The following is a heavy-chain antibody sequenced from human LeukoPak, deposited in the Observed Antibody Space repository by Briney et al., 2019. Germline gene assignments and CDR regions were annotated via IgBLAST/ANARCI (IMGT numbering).Heavy chain of an antibody. J-gene: IGHJ4*02. CDR1: GYSISSNNW. CDR2: IYYSGNT. D-gene: IGHD6-19*01. V-gene: IGHV4-28*01. Sequence: SETLSLTCAVSGYSISSNNWWAWIRQPPGKGLEWIGYIYYSGNTYYNPYNPSLTSRVTMSVDTSKNQFSLKLDSVTEIDTAMYYCARNQAVAANRGAFDIWGQGTLVTVSS. CDR3: ARNQAVAANRGAFDI.